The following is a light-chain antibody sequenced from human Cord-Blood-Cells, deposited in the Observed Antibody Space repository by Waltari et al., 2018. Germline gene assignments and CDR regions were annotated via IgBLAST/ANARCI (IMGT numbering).Light chain of an antibody. J-gene: IGLJ3*02. V-gene: IGLV4-60*03. CDR3: ETWDSNTHWV. Sequence: QPVLTQSSSASASLGSSVKLTCPLRSGHSSYIIAWHQPQPGKAPRYLMKLEGSGSYNKGSGVPDRFSGSSSGADRYLTISNLQSEDEADYYCETWDSNTHWVFGGGTKLTVL. CDR1: SGHSSYI. CDR2: LEGSGSY.